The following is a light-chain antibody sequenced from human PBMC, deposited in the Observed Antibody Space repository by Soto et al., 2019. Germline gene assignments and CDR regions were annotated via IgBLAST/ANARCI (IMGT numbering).Light chain of an antibody. J-gene: IGLJ1*01. CDR3: SSFTSNRIYV. Sequence: QSVLTQPTSVSGSPGQSITISCTGNHNDIGTYDYVSWYQQHPGRAPRLLIHVVTTRPSGISGRFSASNSGLTTSLTISGLQPEDEADYYCSSFTSNRIYVFGPETQVTVL. V-gene: IGLV2-14*03. CDR1: HNDIGTYDY. CDR2: VVT.